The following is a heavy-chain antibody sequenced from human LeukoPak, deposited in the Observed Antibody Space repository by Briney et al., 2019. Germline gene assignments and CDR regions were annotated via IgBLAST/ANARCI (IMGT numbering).Heavy chain of an antibody. CDR1: GYTFTGYY. V-gene: IGHV1-2*06. Sequence: ASVKVSCKASGYTFTGYYMHWVRQAPGQGLEWMGRINPNSGGTNYAQKFQGRVTVTRDTSISTAYMELSRLRSDDTAVYYCARGTNILSGYNYYYYGMDVWGQGTTVTVSS. D-gene: IGHD3-9*01. CDR2: INPNSGGT. CDR3: ARGTNILSGYNYYYYGMDV. J-gene: IGHJ6*02.